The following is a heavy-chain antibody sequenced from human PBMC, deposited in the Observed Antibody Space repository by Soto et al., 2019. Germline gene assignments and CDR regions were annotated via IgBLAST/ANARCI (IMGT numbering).Heavy chain of an antibody. CDR1: GFTFNVYP. V-gene: IGHV3-30-3*01. CDR3: ARETAYVVDY. CDR2: ISYDGSDK. D-gene: IGHD3-16*01. J-gene: IGHJ4*02. Sequence: PGGSLRLSCAASGFTFNVYPMHWVRQAPGKGLEWVTFISYDGSDKYYVDSVRGRFTVSRDNSKNTLYLQMNSLRVEDTAVYYCARETAYVVDYWGQGTLVTVSS.